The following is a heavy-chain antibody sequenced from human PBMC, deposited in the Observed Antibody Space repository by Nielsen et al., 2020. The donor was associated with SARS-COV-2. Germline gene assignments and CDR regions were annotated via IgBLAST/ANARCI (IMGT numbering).Heavy chain of an antibody. D-gene: IGHD2-2*01. V-gene: IGHV1-46*01. CDR3: ARAQLRSTWDFDS. Sequence: ASVKVSCKASGYTFTNYYMHWVRQAPGQGLEWMGIINPSGGTTIYAQKFQGRVTMTRDTSTSTVCMELTTLRSEDTATYYCARAQLRSTWDFDSWGQGTLVTVSS. J-gene: IGHJ4*02. CDR2: INPSGGTT. CDR1: GYTFTNYY.